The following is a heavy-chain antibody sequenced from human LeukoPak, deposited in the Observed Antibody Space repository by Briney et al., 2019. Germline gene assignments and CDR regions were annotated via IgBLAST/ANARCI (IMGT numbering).Heavy chain of an antibody. D-gene: IGHD1-26*01. J-gene: IGHJ4*02. V-gene: IGHV4-38-2*02. Sequence: SETLSLTCTVSGYSISSGYYWGGIRQPPGKGLEWIGSIYHSGSTYYNPSLKSRVTISVDTSKNQFSLKLSSVTAADTAVYYCARFRVGDWGQGTLVTVSS. CDR1: GYSISSGYY. CDR2: IYHSGST. CDR3: ARFRVGD.